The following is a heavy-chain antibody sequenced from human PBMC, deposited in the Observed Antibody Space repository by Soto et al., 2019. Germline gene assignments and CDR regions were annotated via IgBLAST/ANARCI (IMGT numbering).Heavy chain of an antibody. D-gene: IGHD3-9*01. J-gene: IGHJ3*01. CDR3: ATYRTISTVAFDV. V-gene: IGHV1-8*01. CDR2: MNLNSGNT. Sequence: QVNLVQSGAEVKKPGASVKVSCKASGHTCSTYDIEWVLHATGRGLEWMGWMNLNSGNTGYVQKFQGRVTMNLHKNTSITTAYMDLTSLRSDDTAVDYCATYRTISTVAFDVWGQGTMVTGSS. CDR1: GHTCSTYD.